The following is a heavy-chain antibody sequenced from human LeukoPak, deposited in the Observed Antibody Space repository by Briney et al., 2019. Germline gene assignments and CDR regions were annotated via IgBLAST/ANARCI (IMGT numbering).Heavy chain of an antibody. CDR3: ASRLDGYNYGGFDY. D-gene: IGHD5-24*01. CDR1: GYTFTSYA. J-gene: IGHJ4*02. Sequence: ASVKVSCKASGYTFTSYAMNWVRQAPGQGVEWMGWINTNTGKPTSTQGFTGPFAFSLDTSVSTAYLQISSLKAEDTAVYYSASRLDGYNYGGFDYWGQGTLVTVSS. V-gene: IGHV7-4-1*02. CDR2: INTNTGKP.